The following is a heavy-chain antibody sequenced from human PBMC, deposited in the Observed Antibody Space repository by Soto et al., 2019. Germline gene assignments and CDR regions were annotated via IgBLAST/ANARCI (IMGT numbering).Heavy chain of an antibody. V-gene: IGHV4-34*01. CDR3: ARGGRGMGYGDYIGRYNWFDP. J-gene: IGHJ5*02. CDR1: GGSFSGYY. CDR2: INHSGST. Sequence: QVQLQQWGAGLLKPSETLSLTCAVYGGSFSGYYWSWIRQPPGKGLEWIGEINHSGSTNYNPSLRSRVTKSVDTSKNQFSLKLSSVTAADTAVYYCARGGRGMGYGDYIGRYNWFDPWGQGTLVTVSS. D-gene: IGHD4-17*01.